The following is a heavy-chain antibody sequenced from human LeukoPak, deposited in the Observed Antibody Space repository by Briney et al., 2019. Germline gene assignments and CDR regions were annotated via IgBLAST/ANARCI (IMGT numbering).Heavy chain of an antibody. V-gene: IGHV3-30*04. CDR2: ISYDGSNK. CDR3: ARDLLAYGYSQHAFDI. D-gene: IGHD5-24*01. CDR1: GFTFSSYA. Sequence: GGSLRLSCAASGFTFSSYAMHWVRQAPGKGLEWVAVISYDGSNKFYADSVKGRFTISRDNSKNTLYLQMNSLRAEDTAVYYCARDLLAYGYSQHAFDIWGQGTMVTVSS. J-gene: IGHJ3*02.